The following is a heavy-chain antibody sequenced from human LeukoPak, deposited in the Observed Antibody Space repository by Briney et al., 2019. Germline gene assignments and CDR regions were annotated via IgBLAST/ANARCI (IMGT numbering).Heavy chain of an antibody. Sequence: PGGSLRLSCVASGFTFSSYGMSWVRQAPGKGLEWVSSISGRGGSTYYADSVKGRFTISRDNSKNTPYLQMNSLRAEDTAVYYCAKAYDFWSGYSDNNWFDPWGQGTLVTVSS. CDR1: GFTFSSYG. J-gene: IGHJ5*02. CDR2: ISGRGGST. D-gene: IGHD3-3*01. V-gene: IGHV3-23*01. CDR3: AKAYDFWSGYSDNNWFDP.